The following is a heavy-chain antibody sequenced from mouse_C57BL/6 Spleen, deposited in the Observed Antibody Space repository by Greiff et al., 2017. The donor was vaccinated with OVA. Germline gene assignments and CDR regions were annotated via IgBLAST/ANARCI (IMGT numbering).Heavy chain of an antibody. Sequence: QVQLQQPGAELVKPGASVTMSCKASGYTFTSYWITWVKQRPGQGLEWIGDIYPGSGSTNYNEKFKSKATLTVDTASSTAYMQLSSLTSEDSAVYYCARDSNYPGWFAYWGQGTLVTVSA. D-gene: IGHD2-5*01. CDR2: IYPGSGST. V-gene: IGHV1-55*01. CDR3: ARDSNYPGWFAY. CDR1: GYTFTSYW. J-gene: IGHJ3*01.